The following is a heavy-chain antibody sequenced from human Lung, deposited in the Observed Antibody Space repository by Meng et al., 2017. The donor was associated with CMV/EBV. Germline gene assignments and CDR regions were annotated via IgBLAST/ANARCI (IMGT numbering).Heavy chain of an antibody. J-gene: IGHJ4*02. CDR2: IRHDGSNK. Sequence: GGSLRLSCAASGFTFATYGMHWVRQAPGKRLEWVAFIRHDGSNKFYGHSVKGRFTISRDNSKNTPYLKMNSLRSEETAMYYCAKEQLLFGGPNAYFDDWGQGTLVTVSS. CDR1: GFTFATYG. V-gene: IGHV3-30*02. CDR3: AKEQLLFGGPNAYFDD. D-gene: IGHD2-21*01.